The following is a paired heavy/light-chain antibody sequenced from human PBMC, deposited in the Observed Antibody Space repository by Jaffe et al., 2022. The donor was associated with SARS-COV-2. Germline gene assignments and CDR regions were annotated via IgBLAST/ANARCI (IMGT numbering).Light chain of an antibody. Sequence: VIWMTQSPSLLSASTGDRVTISCRMSQGISSYLAWYQQKPGKAPELLIYAASTLQSGVPSRFSGSGSGTDFTLTISCLQSEDFATYYCQQYYSFPWTFGQGTKVEIK. J-gene: IGKJ1*01. CDR3: QQYYSFPWT. CDR1: QGISSY. CDR2: AAS. V-gene: IGKV1D-8*01.
Heavy chain of an antibody. V-gene: IGHV2-26*01. CDR1: GFSLSNARMG. D-gene: IGHD3-22*01. J-gene: IGHJ4*02. CDR2: IFSNDEK. Sequence: QVTLKESGPVLVKPTETLTLTCTVSGFSLSNARMGVSWIRQPPGKALEWLAHIFSNDEKSYSTSLKSRLTISKDTSKSQVVLTMTNMDPVDTATYYCAAYDDSSGPYDYWGQGTLVTVSS. CDR3: AAYDDSSGPYDY.